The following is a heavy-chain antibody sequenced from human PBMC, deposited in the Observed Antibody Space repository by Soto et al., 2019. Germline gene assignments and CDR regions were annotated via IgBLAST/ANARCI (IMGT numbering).Heavy chain of an antibody. CDR2: IYSGGST. CDR3: ARDPPYEYSGYDGAGY. CDR1: GFTVSSNY. D-gene: IGHD5-12*01. Sequence: GGSLRLSCAASGFTVSSNYMSWVRQAPGKGLEWVSVIYSGGSTYYADSVKGRFTISRDNSKNTLYLQMNSLRAEDTAVYYCARDPPYEYSGYDGAGYWGQGTLVTVSS. J-gene: IGHJ4*02. V-gene: IGHV3-66*01.